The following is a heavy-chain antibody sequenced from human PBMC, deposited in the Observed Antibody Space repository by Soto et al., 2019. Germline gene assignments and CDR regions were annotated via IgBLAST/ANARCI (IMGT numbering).Heavy chain of an antibody. CDR1: GFTFVTYA. J-gene: IGHJ4*02. CDR3: AKVNFRGELPHGHYFDY. V-gene: IGHV3-23*01. CDR2: ISASGATP. Sequence: EAQLLESGGGLTQPGGSLRLSCSASGFTFVTYAISWVRQAPGKGLEWVASISASGATPDYADSVKGRFTISRDASKNMVHLQMNNVRVEDTALYYCAKVNFRGELPHGHYFDYWGQGTLVTVSS. D-gene: IGHD1-26*01.